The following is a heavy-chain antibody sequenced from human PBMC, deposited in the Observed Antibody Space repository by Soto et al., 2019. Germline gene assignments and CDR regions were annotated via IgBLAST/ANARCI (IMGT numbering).Heavy chain of an antibody. CDR2: INPATGYT. CDR3: AKETGGFEF. Sequence: VASVKVSCKASGHALSHNYVHWVRQAPGQGLEWMGFINPATGYTVSAQKFQGRVTMTRDTSTTTFYMELSSLTSDDTAVYFCAKETGGFEFWGQGTLVTVSS. D-gene: IGHD1-1*01. CDR1: GHALSHNY. V-gene: IGHV1-46*01. J-gene: IGHJ4*02.